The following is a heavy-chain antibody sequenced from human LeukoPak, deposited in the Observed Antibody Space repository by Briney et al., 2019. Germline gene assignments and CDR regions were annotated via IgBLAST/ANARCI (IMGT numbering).Heavy chain of an antibody. CDR2: INPSGGST. J-gene: IGHJ4*02. V-gene: IGHV1-46*01. Sequence: GASVKVSCKASGYTFTSYYMHWVRQAPGQGPEWMGIINPSGGSTSYAQKFQGRVTKTRDTSTSTVYMELSSLRSEDTAVYYCARDPGWLRYFDYWGQGTLVTVSS. CDR1: GYTFTSYY. CDR3: ARDPGWLRYFDY. D-gene: IGHD6-19*01.